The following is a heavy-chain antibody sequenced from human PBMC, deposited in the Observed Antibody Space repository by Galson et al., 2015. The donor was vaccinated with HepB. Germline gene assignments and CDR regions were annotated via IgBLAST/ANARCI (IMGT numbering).Heavy chain of an antibody. CDR3: ARMVGYCSSTSCLYYFDYWGQGVITFYYYGMDV. D-gene: IGHD2-2*01. Sequence: SVKVSCKASGYTFTSYGISWVRQAPGQGLEWMGWISAYNGNTNYAQKLQGRVTMTTDTSTSTAYMELRSLRSDDTAVYYCARMVGYCSSTSCLYYFDYWGQGVITFYYYGMDVWGQGTTVTVSS. CDR1: GYTFTSYG. J-gene: IGHJ6*02. V-gene: IGHV1-18*04. CDR2: ISAYNGNT.